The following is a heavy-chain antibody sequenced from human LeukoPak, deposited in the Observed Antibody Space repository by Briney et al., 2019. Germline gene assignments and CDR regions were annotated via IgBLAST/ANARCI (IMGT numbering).Heavy chain of an antibody. V-gene: IGHV3-7*01. Sequence: PGGSLRLSCAASGFTVSSNYMSWVRQAPGKGLEWVANIKQDGSETYYVDSVKGRFTISRDNAKNSLSLQMNSLRAEDTAVYYCAKAKFDYWGQGTLVTVSS. J-gene: IGHJ4*02. D-gene: IGHD4/OR15-4a*01. CDR3: AKAKFDY. CDR2: IKQDGSET. CDR1: GFTVSSNY.